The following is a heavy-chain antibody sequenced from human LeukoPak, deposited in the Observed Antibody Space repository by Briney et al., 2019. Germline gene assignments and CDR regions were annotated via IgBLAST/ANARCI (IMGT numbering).Heavy chain of an antibody. V-gene: IGHV1-8*01. J-gene: IGHJ4*02. CDR2: MNPNSGNT. Sequence: ASVKVSCKASGYTFTSYDINWVRQATGQGLEWMGWMNPNSGNTGYAQKFQGRVTMARNTSISTAYMELSSLRSEDTAVYYCARLGVYYDSSGYYYDYWGQGTLVTVSS. D-gene: IGHD3-22*01. CDR1: GYTFTSYD. CDR3: ARLGVYYDSSGYYYDY.